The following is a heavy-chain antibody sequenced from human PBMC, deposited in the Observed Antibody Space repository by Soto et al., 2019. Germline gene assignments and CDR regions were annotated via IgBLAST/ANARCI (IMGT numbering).Heavy chain of an antibody. CDR2: ITGSGGHS. CDR3: AKGTSSEFLLSFDD. D-gene: IGHD3-10*01. V-gene: IGHV3-23*01. Sequence: HPGGSLRLSCLASGFPSSTYGFSTYAMTWVRQPPGKGLEWVSVITGSGGHSYYAGSVKGRFTISRDNSRNTLFLQMDSLRADDTAVYFCAKGTSSEFLLSFDDWGHGTLVTVSS. J-gene: IGHJ4*01. CDR1: GFPSSTYGFSTYA.